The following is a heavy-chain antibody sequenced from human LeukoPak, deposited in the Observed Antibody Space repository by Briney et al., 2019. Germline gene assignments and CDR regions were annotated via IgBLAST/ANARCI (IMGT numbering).Heavy chain of an antibody. V-gene: IGHV3-33*06. CDR2: IWYDVSNK. CDR3: AKDTTSGFEIVGAFDI. D-gene: IGHD3-22*01. CDR1: GFTFSSYG. J-gene: IGHJ3*02. Sequence: GRSLRPSCAAAGFTFSSYGMHCVSQAPRNGMEWVAVIWYDVSNKYYADSEKGRFTISRDNSKNTLYLQMNSLRAEDTAVYYCAKDTTSGFEIVGAFDIWGQGTMVTVSS.